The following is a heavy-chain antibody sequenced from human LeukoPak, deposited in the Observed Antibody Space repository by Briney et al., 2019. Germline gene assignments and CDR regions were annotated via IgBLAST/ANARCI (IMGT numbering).Heavy chain of an antibody. CDR2: IKQDGSEK. J-gene: IGHJ4*02. CDR3: ARLRVPYSSSCSGT. Sequence: GGSLRLSCAASGFTFSSYWMTWVRQAPGKGLEWVANIKQDGSEKYYVDSVKGRFTISRDNAKNSLYLQMNSLRAEDTAVYYCARLRVPYSSSCSGTWGQGTLVTVSS. D-gene: IGHD6-13*01. CDR1: GFTFSSYW. V-gene: IGHV3-7*01.